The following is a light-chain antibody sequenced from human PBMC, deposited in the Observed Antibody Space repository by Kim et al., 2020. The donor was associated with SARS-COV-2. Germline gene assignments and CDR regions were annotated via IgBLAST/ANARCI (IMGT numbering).Light chain of an antibody. Sequence: APGRTARSTCGGKNIGSKSVPWCQQKPGQAAVLVIYYDGNRPSGIPEGFSGANSGNTATLTISRVEAGDEADDYCQVWDSSSDQRVFGGGTQLTVL. CDR2: YDG. V-gene: IGLV3-21*04. J-gene: IGLJ3*02. CDR3: QVWDSSSDQRV. CDR1: NIGSKS.